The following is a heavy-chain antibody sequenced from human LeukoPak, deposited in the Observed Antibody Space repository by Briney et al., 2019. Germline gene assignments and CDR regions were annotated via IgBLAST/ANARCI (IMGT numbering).Heavy chain of an antibody. CDR1: GGSISSGSYY. Sequence: SETLSLTCTVSGGSISSGSYYWSWIRQPAGKGLEWIGRIYTSGSTNYNPSLKSRVTISVDTSKNQFSLKLSSVTAADTAVYYCARAGFGELYDYWGQGTLVTVSS. J-gene: IGHJ4*02. CDR2: IYTSGST. CDR3: ARAGFGELYDY. V-gene: IGHV4-61*02. D-gene: IGHD3-10*01.